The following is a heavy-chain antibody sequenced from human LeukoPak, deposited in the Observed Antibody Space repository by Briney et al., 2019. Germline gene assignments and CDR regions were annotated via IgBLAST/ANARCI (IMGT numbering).Heavy chain of an antibody. CDR1: GFTFSSNG. J-gene: IGHJ4*02. D-gene: IGHD1-26*01. V-gene: IGHV3-33*01. CDR3: ARMSGSHIDS. CDR2: IWYDGSKK. Sequence: PGRSLRLSCAASGFTFSSNGMHWVRQAPGKGLEWVAVIWYDGSKKYYADSEKGRFTISRDNFKNTLDLQMDSLRAEDTAVYYCARMSGSHIDSWGQGTLVTVSS.